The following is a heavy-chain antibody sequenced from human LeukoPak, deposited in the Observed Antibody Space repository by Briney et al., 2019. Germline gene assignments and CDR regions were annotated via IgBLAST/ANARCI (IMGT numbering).Heavy chain of an antibody. CDR3: ARVGGIAAAGNGLDY. Sequence: SVKVSCKASGGTFSSYAISWVRQAPGQGLEWMGGIIPIFGTANYAQKFQGRVTMTRDTSTSTVYMELSSLRSEDTAVYYCARVGGIAAAGNGLDYWGQGTLVTVSS. V-gene: IGHV1-69*05. D-gene: IGHD6-13*01. CDR2: IIPIFGTA. CDR1: GGTFSSYA. J-gene: IGHJ4*02.